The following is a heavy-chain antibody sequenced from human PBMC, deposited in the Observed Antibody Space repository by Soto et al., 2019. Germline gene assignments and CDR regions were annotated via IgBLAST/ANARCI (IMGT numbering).Heavy chain of an antibody. Sequence: GGSLRLSCAASGFTFSSYGMHWVRQAPGKGLEWVAVISYDGSNKYYAVSVKGRFTISRDNSKNTLYLQMNSLRAEDTAVYYCAKNDYGDYLSIDYWGQGTLVTVSS. CDR1: GFTFSSYG. V-gene: IGHV3-30*18. J-gene: IGHJ4*02. CDR3: AKNDYGDYLSIDY. CDR2: ISYDGSNK. D-gene: IGHD4-17*01.